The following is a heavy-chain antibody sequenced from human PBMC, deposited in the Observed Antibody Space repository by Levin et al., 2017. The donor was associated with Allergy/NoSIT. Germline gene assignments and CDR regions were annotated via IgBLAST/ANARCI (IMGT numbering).Heavy chain of an antibody. D-gene: IGHD1-1*01. CDR1: GGSVSSSGYY. V-gene: IGHV4-39*01. Sequence: PSETLSLTCTVSGGSVSSSGYYWGWSRQSPGKGLEWIGTISYTGSTSSNPSLKSRLTISVDTSKNQFSLRLTSVTAADTALYYCARQPRATPTTYFDIWGQGILVTISS. CDR2: ISYTGST. J-gene: IGHJ4*02. CDR3: ARQPRATPTTYFDI.